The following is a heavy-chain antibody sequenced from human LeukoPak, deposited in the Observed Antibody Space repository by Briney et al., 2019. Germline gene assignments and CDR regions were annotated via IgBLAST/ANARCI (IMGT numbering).Heavy chain of an antibody. CDR1: GFLFSSFE. CDR3: AREMGGYPFDY. J-gene: IGHJ4*02. Sequence: GGSLRLSCAASGFLFSSFEVNWVRQAPGKGLEWVSYISSSGITIYYADSVKGRFTISRDNAKNSLYLQMNSLRAEDTAVYYCAREMGGYPFDYWGQGTLVTVSS. CDR2: ISSSGITI. V-gene: IGHV3-48*03. D-gene: IGHD5-12*01.